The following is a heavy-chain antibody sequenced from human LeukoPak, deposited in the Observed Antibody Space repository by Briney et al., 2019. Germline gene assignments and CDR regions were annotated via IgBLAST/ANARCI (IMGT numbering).Heavy chain of an antibody. CDR3: ARGTGERETYFDY. J-gene: IGHJ4*02. D-gene: IGHD1-1*01. CDR2: INPNSGGT. V-gene: IGHV1-2*02. Sequence: ASVKVSCKASGYTFTGYYMHWVRQAPGQGLEWMGWINPNSGGTNYAQKFHGRVTMTRDTSISTAYMELSRLRSDDTAVYYCARGTGERETYFDYWGQGTLVTVSS. CDR1: GYTFTGYY.